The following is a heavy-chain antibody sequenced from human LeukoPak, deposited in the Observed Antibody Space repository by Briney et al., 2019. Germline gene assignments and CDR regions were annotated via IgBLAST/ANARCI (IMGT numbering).Heavy chain of an antibody. CDR3: ARAPGSGWFDP. Sequence: GRSLRLSCAASGFTFSTYGMHWVRQAPGKGLEWVAVISYDGSDNYFGDSVKGRFTISRDNAKNSLYLQMNSLRAEDTAVYYCARAPGSGWFDPWGQGTLVTVSS. D-gene: IGHD3-10*01. V-gene: IGHV3-30*03. J-gene: IGHJ5*02. CDR1: GFTFSTYG. CDR2: ISYDGSDN.